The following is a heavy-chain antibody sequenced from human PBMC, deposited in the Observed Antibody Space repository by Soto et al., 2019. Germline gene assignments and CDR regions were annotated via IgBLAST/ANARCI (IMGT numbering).Heavy chain of an antibody. J-gene: IGHJ2*01. V-gene: IGHV3-23*01. D-gene: IGHD6-25*01. CDR2: IGTTGGDT. CDR3: AKSRVASGRGYFDL. CDR1: GFSFSPYP. Sequence: EVQLLESGGSLVLPGGSLRLSCAASGFSFSPYPMSWVRQAPVKGLGWVSTIGTTGGDTYYPDFVKGRFTISRDDSKNTVYLQMSSLRDEDSAIYYCAKSRVASGRGYFDLWGRGTLVTVSS.